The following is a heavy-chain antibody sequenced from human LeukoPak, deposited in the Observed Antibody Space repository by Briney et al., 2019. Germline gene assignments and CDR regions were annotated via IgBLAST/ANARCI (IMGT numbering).Heavy chain of an antibody. CDR1: GGSISSSSYY. CDR3: ARDEVRYAGPYYYYYMDV. V-gene: IGHV4-39*07. D-gene: IGHD2-8*01. Sequence: SETLSLTCTVSGGSISSSSYYWGWIRQPPGKGLEWIGSIYYSGSTYYNPSLKSRVTMSVDTSKNQFSLKLSSVTAADTAVYYCARDEVRYAGPYYYYYMDVWGKGTTVTVSS. J-gene: IGHJ6*03. CDR2: IYYSGST.